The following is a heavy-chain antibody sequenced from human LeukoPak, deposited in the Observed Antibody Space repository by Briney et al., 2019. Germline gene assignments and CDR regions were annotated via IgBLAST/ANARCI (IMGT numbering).Heavy chain of an antibody. CDR2: INSDGSST. Sequence: PGGSLRLSCAASGFSFSTYWMHWVRQAPGKGLVWVSRINSDGSSTTYADSVRGRFTISRDNAKNTLYLQMNSLRAEGTALYYCARSYASGYRGEYFQHWGQGTLVAVSS. V-gene: IGHV3-74*03. J-gene: IGHJ1*01. CDR3: ARSYASGYRGEYFQH. CDR1: GFSFSTYW. D-gene: IGHD5-12*01.